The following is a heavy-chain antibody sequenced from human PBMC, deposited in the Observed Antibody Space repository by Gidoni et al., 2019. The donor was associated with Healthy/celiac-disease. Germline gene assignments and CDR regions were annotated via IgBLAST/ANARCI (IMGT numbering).Heavy chain of an antibody. Sequence: QVQLVQSGAEVKKPGSSVKVSCKASGGTFSSYAISWVRQAPGQGLEWMGGIIPIFGTANYAQKFQGRVTITADESTSTADMELSSLRSEDTAVYYCASQNRDCSSTSCYYYYGMDVWGQGTTVTVSS. CDR1: GGTFSSYA. V-gene: IGHV1-69*01. CDR2: IIPIFGTA. J-gene: IGHJ6*02. D-gene: IGHD2-2*01. CDR3: ASQNRDCSSTSCYYYYGMDV.